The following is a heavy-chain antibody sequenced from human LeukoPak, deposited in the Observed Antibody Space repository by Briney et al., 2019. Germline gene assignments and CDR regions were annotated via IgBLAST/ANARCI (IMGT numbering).Heavy chain of an antibody. V-gene: IGHV4-39*01. D-gene: IGHD3-10*01. Sequence: SEALSLTCTVSGGSINSSSYYWGWIRQPPGKGLEWIGTIYYSGSTYYNPSLKSRVTISVDTSKNQFSLKLSSVTASDTAVYYCARRFAPSRNDAFDIWGQGTMVTVSS. J-gene: IGHJ3*02. CDR1: GGSINSSSYY. CDR2: IYYSGST. CDR3: ARRFAPSRNDAFDI.